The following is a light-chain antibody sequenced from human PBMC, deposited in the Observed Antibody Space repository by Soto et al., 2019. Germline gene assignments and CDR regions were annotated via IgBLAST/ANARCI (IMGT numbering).Light chain of an antibody. CDR1: LGISSY. CDR2: AAS. J-gene: IGKJ4*01. CDR3: QQLNSYLT. Sequence: DIQLTQSPSFLSASVEDRVTITCRASLGISSYLAWYQQKPGKAPKLLIYAASTLQSVVPSRFSGSGSGTEFTLTISSLQPEDFATYYCQQLNSYLTFGGGTKVDIK. V-gene: IGKV1-9*01.